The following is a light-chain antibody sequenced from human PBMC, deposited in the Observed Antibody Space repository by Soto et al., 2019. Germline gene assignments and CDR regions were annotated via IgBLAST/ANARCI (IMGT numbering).Light chain of an antibody. J-gene: IGKJ2*01. Sequence: DIVLTQSPLSLPVTPGEPASISCRSSQSLLHSNGYNYLDWYLQKPGQSPQLLIYWGFNRASRVPDRFSGSGSGTDFTLKISRGEAEDVGIYYCMQALQTPPYTFGQGTKLEIK. V-gene: IGKV2-28*01. CDR1: QSLLHSNGYNY. CDR2: WGF. CDR3: MQALQTPPYT.